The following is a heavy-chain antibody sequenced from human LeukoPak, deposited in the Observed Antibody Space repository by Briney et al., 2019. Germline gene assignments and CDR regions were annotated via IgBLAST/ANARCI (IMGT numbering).Heavy chain of an antibody. CDR2: ISYDGSNK. J-gene: IGHJ6*04. CDR3: AKDSGVDSSGWPGYYGMDV. CDR1: GFTFSSYG. D-gene: IGHD6-19*01. V-gene: IGHV3-30*18. Sequence: GRSLRLSCAASGFTFSSYGMHWVRQAPGKGLEWVAVISYDGSNKYYADSVKGRFTISKDNSKNTLYLQMNSLRAEDTAVYYCAKDSGVDSSGWPGYYGMDVWGKGTTVTVSS.